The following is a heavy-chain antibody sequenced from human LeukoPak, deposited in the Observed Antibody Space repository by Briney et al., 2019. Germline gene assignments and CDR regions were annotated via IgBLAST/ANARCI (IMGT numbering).Heavy chain of an antibody. V-gene: IGHV1-8*01. CDR2: MNPVSGNA. D-gene: IGHD6-13*01. CDR1: GYTFTNFD. J-gene: IGHJ4*02. Sequence: GASVKVSCKASGYTFTNFDINWARQAPGQGLEWMGWMNPVSGNAGSAQKFQGRVTLTRDTSISTAYMELSSLRSDDTAFYYCARAPMGAAALYWGQGTLVTVSS. CDR3: ARAPMGAAALY.